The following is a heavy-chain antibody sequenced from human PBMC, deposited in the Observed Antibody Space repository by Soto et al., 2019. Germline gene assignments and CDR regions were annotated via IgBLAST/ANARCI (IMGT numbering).Heavy chain of an antibody. V-gene: IGHV3-23*01. J-gene: IGHJ6*02. CDR3: AKTDYYYGMDV. D-gene: IGHD2-21*02. CDR1: GFTFSTYA. Sequence: AGGSLRLSCAASGFTFSTYAMSWVRRAPGKGLEWVSGISGSGGSTYYADSVKGRFTISRDNSKNTLYLQMNSLRAEDTAIYYCAKTDYYYGMDVWGQGTTVTVSS. CDR2: ISGSGGST.